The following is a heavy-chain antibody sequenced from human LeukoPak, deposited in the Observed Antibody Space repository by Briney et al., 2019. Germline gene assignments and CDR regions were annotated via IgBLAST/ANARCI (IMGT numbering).Heavy chain of an antibody. J-gene: IGHJ5*02. CDR1: GFTFSSYC. D-gene: IGHD5-24*01. CDR3: ARDTPEMATNRLGWFDP. Sequence: GGSLRLSCAASGFTFSSYCMSWVRQAPGEGLEWVANIKQDGSEKYYVDSVKGRFTISRDNAKSSLYLQMNSLRAEDTAVYYCARDTPEMATNRLGWFDPWGQGTLVIVSS. V-gene: IGHV3-7*01. CDR2: IKQDGSEK.